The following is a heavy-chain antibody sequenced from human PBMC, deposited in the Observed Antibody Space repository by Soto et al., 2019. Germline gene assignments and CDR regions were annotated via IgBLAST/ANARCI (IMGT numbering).Heavy chain of an antibody. V-gene: IGHV3-33*01. CDR1: GFTFSSYG. CDR3: ARGDRGGFDL. D-gene: IGHD3-10*01. CDR2: IWYDGSRT. Sequence: GGSLRLSCAASGFTFSSYGMHWVRQAPGKGLEWVAVIWYDGSRTTYADSVKGRFTISRDNAKNAIFLQMTSLRVDDTAVYFCARGDRGGFDLWGQGTMVTVSS. J-gene: IGHJ3*01.